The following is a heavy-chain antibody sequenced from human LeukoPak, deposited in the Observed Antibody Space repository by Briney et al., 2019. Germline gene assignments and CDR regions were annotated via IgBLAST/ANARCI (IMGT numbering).Heavy chain of an antibody. D-gene: IGHD6-19*01. CDR2: IKQDGSKE. CDR3: ARDHSPSMYGSVWYDAFDI. J-gene: IGHJ3*02. Sequence: PGGSLRLSXVGTGFSFSNYWMTWVRQVPGKGLEWVANIKQDGSKENYVDSVKGRFTMSRDNAKNSLYLQMNNLRAEDTALYYCARDHSPSMYGSVWYDAFDIWGQGTMVTVSS. CDR1: GFSFSNYW. V-gene: IGHV3-7*01.